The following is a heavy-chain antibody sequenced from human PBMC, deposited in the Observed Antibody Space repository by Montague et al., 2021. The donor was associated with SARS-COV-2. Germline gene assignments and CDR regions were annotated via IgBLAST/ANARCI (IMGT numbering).Heavy chain of an antibody. CDR3: ARAQNTCFIANCVNYFDF. J-gene: IGHJ4*02. CDR1: GFTFSSYG. D-gene: IGHD1-1*01. CDR2: IYYTGST. V-gene: IGHV4-59*01. Sequence: LRLSCAASGFTFSSYGMHWIRQPPGKGLEWIGYIYYTGSTKYNPSLKSRVTMSLDRPTNRFSLRLNSVTAADTAMYYCARAQNTCFIANCVNYFDFWGLGAQVTVSS.